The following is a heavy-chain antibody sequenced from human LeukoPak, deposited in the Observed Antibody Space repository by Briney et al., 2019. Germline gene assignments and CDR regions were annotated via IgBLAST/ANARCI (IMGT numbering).Heavy chain of an antibody. CDR3: ARGLSSSRRFDY. J-gene: IGHJ4*02. V-gene: IGHV1-8*01. CDR2: MNPNSGNT. D-gene: IGHD6-13*01. Sequence: ASVKVSCKASGYTFTSYDINWVRQATGQGLEWMGWMNPNSGNTGYAQKFQGRVTMTRNTSISTAYMELSSLGSEDTAVYYCARGLSSSRRFDYWGQGTLVTVSS. CDR1: GYTFTSYD.